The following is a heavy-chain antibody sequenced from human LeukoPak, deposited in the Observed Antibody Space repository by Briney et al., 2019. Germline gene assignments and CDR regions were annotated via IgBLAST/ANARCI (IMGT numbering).Heavy chain of an antibody. CDR3: ARAYSSSWYFNWFDP. CDR2: ISGSGGST. J-gene: IGHJ5*02. D-gene: IGHD6-13*01. V-gene: IGHV3-23*01. CDR1: GFTFTSHA. Sequence: GGSLRLSCAAPGFTFTSHAMSWVRQAPGKGLESVSAISGSGGSTYYADSVKGRFTISRDNSKNTLYLQMNSLRAEDTAVYYCARAYSSSWYFNWFDPWGQGTLVTVSS.